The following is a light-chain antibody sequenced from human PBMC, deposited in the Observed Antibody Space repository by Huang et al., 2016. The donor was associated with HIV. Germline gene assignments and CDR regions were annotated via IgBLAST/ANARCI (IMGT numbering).Light chain of an antibody. CDR2: GAS. V-gene: IGKV3-20*01. CDR1: QSVSSSD. CDR3: QQYGSSPT. Sequence: EIVLTQSPGPLSLSPGERATPSCRASQSVSSSDLAWYQQKPGQAPRPLIYGASSRGTGIPDRFSCSGSGTDFTLNISRLEPEDVAVYSCQQYGSSPTFGGGTKVEIK. J-gene: IGKJ4*01.